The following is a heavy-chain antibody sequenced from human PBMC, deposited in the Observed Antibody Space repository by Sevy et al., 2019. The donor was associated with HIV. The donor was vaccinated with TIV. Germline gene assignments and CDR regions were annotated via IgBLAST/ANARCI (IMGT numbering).Heavy chain of an antibody. D-gene: IGHD6-13*01. CDR1: GFTFSDYY. J-gene: IGHJ6*02. V-gene: IGHV3-11*01. CDR3: ASGIVAAAGTHYYYGMDV. Sequence: GGSLGLSCAASGFTFSDYYMSWIRQAPGKGLEWVSYISSSGSTIYYADSVKGRFTISRDNAKNSLYLQMNSLRAEDTAVYYCASGIVAAAGTHYYYGMDVWGQGTTVTVSS. CDR2: ISSSGSTI.